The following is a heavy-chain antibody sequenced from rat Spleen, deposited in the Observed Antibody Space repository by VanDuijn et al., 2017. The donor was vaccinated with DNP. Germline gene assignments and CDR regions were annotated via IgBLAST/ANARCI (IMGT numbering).Heavy chain of an antibody. J-gene: IGHJ3*01. CDR1: GFTFSNYD. CDR2: ISTSTGNT. CDR3: ASLNNYNWFAY. D-gene: IGHD1-10*01. V-gene: IGHV5-25*01. Sequence: EVQLVESGGGLVQPGRSLKLSCAASGFTFSNYDMAWVRQAPTKGLEWVTTISTSTGNTYYRDSVKGRFTISRDNAKSSLYLQMNTLKSEDTATYYCASLNNYNWFAYWGQGTLVTVSS.